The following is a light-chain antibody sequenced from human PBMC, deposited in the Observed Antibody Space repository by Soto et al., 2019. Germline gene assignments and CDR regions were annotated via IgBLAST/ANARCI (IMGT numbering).Light chain of an antibody. V-gene: IGKV3-11*01. CDR1: QSVSSY. Sequence: VLTQSPGSLSLSQGESATLACRASQSVSSYLAWYQQKPGQAPRLLIYDAYNRATGIPARFSGSGSGTDFTLTISSLEPEDFAVYYCQQRSNWPPITCGQGTRLEIK. J-gene: IGKJ5*01. CDR3: QQRSNWPPIT. CDR2: DAY.